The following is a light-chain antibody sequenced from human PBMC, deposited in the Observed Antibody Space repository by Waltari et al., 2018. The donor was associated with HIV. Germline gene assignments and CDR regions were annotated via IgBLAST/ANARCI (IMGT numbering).Light chain of an antibody. Sequence: EIVLTQCPGTLTLSPGERATLSCRARQSVSTRNLGWYQQKPGQAPRLLIYGTSSRATGIPDRFSGSGSGTDFTLTISRLEPEDFAVYYCHQYGTSPYTFGQGTKLEIK. V-gene: IGKV3-20*01. CDR3: HQYGTSPYT. CDR2: GTS. J-gene: IGKJ2*01. CDR1: QSVSTRN.